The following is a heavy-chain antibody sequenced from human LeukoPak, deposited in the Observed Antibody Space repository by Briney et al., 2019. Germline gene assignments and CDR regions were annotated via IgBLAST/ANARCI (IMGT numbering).Heavy chain of an antibody. V-gene: IGHV5-51*01. CDR3: ARHAGYCTGGKCYSFYYFDY. D-gene: IGHD2-15*01. Sequence: GGSLKISYKASGYTFTNYWIGWVRPTPGKGVGWMGIIHPGDSDTSYRTSFQGQVTISVAESTSTASLPWTSLKASDTAIYYCARHAGYCTGGKCYSFYYFDYWGQGTLVTVSS. J-gene: IGHJ4*02. CDR2: IHPGDSDT. CDR1: GYTFTNYW.